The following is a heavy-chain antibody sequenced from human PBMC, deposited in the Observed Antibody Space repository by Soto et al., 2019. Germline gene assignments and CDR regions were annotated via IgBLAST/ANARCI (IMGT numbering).Heavy chain of an antibody. CDR3: ARADYDILTAHGPNWFDP. D-gene: IGHD3-9*01. Sequence: SEALSLNCAFYGWSFSGYYWSWIRQPPGKGLEWIGEINHSGSTNYNPSLKSRVTISVDTSKNQFSLKLSSVTAADTAVYYCARADYDILTAHGPNWFDPWGQGTLVTVSS. CDR2: INHSGST. CDR1: GWSFSGYY. J-gene: IGHJ5*02. V-gene: IGHV4-34*01.